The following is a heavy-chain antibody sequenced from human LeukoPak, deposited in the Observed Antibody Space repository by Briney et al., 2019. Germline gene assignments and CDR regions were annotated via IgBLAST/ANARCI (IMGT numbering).Heavy chain of an antibody. CDR3: ARGVHIAAAQYGY. J-gene: IGHJ4*02. D-gene: IGHD6-13*01. V-gene: IGHV4-59*01. CDR1: GGSISSYY. Sequence: SETLSVTCTVSGGSISSYYWSWIRQPPGKGLEWIGYIYYSGTTNYNPSLKSRVTISVDTSKNQFSLKLSSVTAADTAVYYCARGVHIAAAQYGYWGQGTLVTVSS. CDR2: IYYSGTT.